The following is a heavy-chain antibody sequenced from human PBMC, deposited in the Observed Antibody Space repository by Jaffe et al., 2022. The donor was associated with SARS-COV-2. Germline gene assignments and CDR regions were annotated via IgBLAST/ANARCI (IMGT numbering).Heavy chain of an antibody. CDR3: ATSRWEARTELDGFDY. CDR2: IYYTGST. CDR1: GGSISSSRHY. D-gene: IGHD1-26*01. Sequence: QLQLQESGPGLVRPSETLSLTCSVSGGSISSSRHYWGWIRQPPGKGLEWIGNIYYTGSTYYNPSLKSRLTISVDPSKKQFSLNLSSVTAADTAVYYCATSRWEARTELDGFDYWSQGTLVTVSS. J-gene: IGHJ4*02. V-gene: IGHV4-39*01.